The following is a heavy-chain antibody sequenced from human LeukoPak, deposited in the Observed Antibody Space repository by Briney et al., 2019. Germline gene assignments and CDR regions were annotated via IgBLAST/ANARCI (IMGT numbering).Heavy chain of an antibody. CDR1: GGSISSYY. CDR3: ARETYCSSITCYNVVDAFDI. CDR2: MSYSGST. V-gene: IGHV4-59*01. Sequence: SSETLSLTCTVSGGSISSYYCTWIRQTPGKGLEWIGYMSYSGSTNYNPSLKSRVTISVDTSKNQFTLKLSSVTAADTAVYYCARETYCSSITCYNVVDAFDIWGQGTMVTVSS. D-gene: IGHD2-2*02. J-gene: IGHJ3*02.